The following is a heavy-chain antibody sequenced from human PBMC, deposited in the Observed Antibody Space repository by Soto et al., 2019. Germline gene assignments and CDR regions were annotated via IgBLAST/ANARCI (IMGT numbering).Heavy chain of an antibody. Sequence: SETLSLTCTVSGGSVSSGSYYWSWIRQPPGKGLEWIGYIYYSGSTNYNPSLKSRVTISVDTSKNQFSLKLSSVTAADAAVYYCARGGSGWYPVYWGQGTLVTVSS. CDR3: ARGGSGWYPVY. J-gene: IGHJ4*02. V-gene: IGHV4-61*01. CDR2: IYYSGST. D-gene: IGHD6-19*01. CDR1: GGSVSSGSYY.